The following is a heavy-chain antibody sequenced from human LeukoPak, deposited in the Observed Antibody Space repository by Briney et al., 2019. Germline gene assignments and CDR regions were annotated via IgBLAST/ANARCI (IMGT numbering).Heavy chain of an antibody. J-gene: IGHJ3*02. Sequence: GGSLRLSCAASGFTFSSYAMHWVRQAPGKGLEYVSAIGSNGGSTYYANSVKGRFTISRDNSKNTLYLQMGSLRAEDMAVYYCARSRAPASFAFDIWGQGTMVTVSS. D-gene: IGHD3-10*01. CDR3: ARSRAPASFAFDI. V-gene: IGHV3-64*01. CDR1: GFTFSSYA. CDR2: IGSNGGST.